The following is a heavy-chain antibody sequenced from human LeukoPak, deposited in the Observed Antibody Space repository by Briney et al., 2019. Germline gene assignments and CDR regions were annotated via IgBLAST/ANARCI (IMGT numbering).Heavy chain of an antibody. CDR3: ARGRDGYNYYYYYYMDV. D-gene: IGHD5-24*01. Sequence: ASVKVSCKASGYTFTSYGISWVRQAPGQGLEWMGWISAYNGNTNYAQKLQGRVTMTTDTSTSTAYMELRSLRSDDTAVYYCARGRDGYNYYYYYYMDVWGKGTTVTVSS. V-gene: IGHV1-18*01. CDR1: GYTFTSYG. J-gene: IGHJ6*03. CDR2: ISAYNGNT.